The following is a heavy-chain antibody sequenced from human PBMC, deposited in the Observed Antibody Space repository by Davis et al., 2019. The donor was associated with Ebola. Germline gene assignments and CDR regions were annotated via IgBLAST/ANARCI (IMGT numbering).Heavy chain of an antibody. D-gene: IGHD2-8*01. CDR2: MNPNSGNT. V-gene: IGHV1-8*01. Sequence: ASVKVSCKASGYTFTSYDINWVRQATGQGLEWMGWMNPNSGNTGYAQKFQGRVTMTRNTSISTAYMELSSLRSEDTAVYYCARGWVPSYIVLMVYAIGGGGMDVWGQGTTVTVSS. CDR1: GYTFTSYD. J-gene: IGHJ6*02. CDR3: ARGWVPSYIVLMVYAIGGGGMDV.